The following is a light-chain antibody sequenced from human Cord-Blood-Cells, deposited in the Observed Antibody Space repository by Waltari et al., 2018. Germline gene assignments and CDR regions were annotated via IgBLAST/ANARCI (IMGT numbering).Light chain of an antibody. CDR1: QSISSY. CDR3: QQSYSTPRYT. J-gene: IGKJ2*01. V-gene: IGKV1-39*01. Sequence: DIQMTQSPSSLSASVGDRVTITCRASQSISSYLNWYQQKPGKAPKLLIYAASSLQSGVPSRFSGSGSGTDFTLTISSPQPEDFATYYCQQSYSTPRYTFSQGTKLEIK. CDR2: AAS.